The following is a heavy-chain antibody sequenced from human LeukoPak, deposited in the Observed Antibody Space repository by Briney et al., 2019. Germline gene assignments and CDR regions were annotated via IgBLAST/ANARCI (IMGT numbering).Heavy chain of an antibody. CDR2: ISGSGGST. CDR1: GFTFSSYA. J-gene: IGHJ4*02. Sequence: GGSLRLSCAASGFTFSSYAMSWVRQAPGKGLEWVSAISGSGGSTYYADSVKGRFTISRDNSKNTLYLQMNSLRAEDTAAYYCAKSGSSTPYADYWGQGTLVTVSS. V-gene: IGHV3-23*01. CDR3: AKSGSSTPYADY. D-gene: IGHD3-22*01.